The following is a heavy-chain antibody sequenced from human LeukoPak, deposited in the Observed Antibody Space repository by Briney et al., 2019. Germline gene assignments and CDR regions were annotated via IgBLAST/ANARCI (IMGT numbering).Heavy chain of an antibody. CDR3: AKDRKQWPEQ. V-gene: IGHV3-30*04. D-gene: IGHD6-19*01. CDR2: ILYDGNNK. J-gene: IGHJ4*02. Sequence: PGGSLRLSCAASGFTFSSYAMHWVRQAPGKGLEWVAVILYDGNNKFYADSVKGRFTISRDNAKNTLYLQMNSLRAEDTAVYYCAKDRKQWPEQWGQGTLVTVSS. CDR1: GFTFSSYA.